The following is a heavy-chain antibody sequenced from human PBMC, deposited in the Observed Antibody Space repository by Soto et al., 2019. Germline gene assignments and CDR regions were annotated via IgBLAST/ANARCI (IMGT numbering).Heavy chain of an antibody. CDR3: ARAWGPVPAGPFDY. CDR2: ISSSSSYI. D-gene: IGHD7-27*01. Sequence: GGSLRLSCAASGFTFSSYSMNWVRQAPGKGLEWVSSISSSSSYIYYEDSVKGRFTISRDNAKNSLYLQMNSLRAEDTAVYYCARAWGPVPAGPFDYWGQGALVTVSS. V-gene: IGHV3-21*01. J-gene: IGHJ4*02. CDR1: GFTFSSYS.